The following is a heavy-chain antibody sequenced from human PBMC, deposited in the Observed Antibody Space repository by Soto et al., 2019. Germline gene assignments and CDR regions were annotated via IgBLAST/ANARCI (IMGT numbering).Heavy chain of an antibody. J-gene: IGHJ3*02. V-gene: IGHV3-33*01. Sequence: QVQLVESGGGVVQPGRSLRLSCAASGFTFSTYGMHWVRQAPGKGLEWVAVIWYDGTSRFYGDFVKGRFTISRDNSNKTLYLQLNSLRPDDTAVYYCARTPLTSDAFDIWGQGTRVTVSS. D-gene: IGHD3-16*01. CDR2: IWYDGTSR. CDR3: ARTPLTSDAFDI. CDR1: GFTFSTYG.